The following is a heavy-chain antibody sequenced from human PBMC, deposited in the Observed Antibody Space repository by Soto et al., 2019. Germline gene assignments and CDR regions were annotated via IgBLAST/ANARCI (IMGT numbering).Heavy chain of an antibody. D-gene: IGHD3-9*01. Sequence: QVQLVESGGGVVQPGRSLRLSCAASGFTFSSYAMHWVRQAPGKGLEWVAVISYDGSNKYYADSVKGRFTISRDNSKNTLYLQMNSLRAEDTAVYYCARDQLDDILTGYKGVFDYWGQGTLVTVSS. CDR3: ARDQLDDILTGYKGVFDY. V-gene: IGHV3-30-3*01. CDR2: ISYDGSNK. J-gene: IGHJ4*02. CDR1: GFTFSSYA.